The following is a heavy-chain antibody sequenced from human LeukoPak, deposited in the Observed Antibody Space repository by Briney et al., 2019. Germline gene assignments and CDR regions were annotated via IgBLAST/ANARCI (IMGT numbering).Heavy chain of an antibody. J-gene: IGHJ4*02. V-gene: IGHV4-59*01. CDR3: ARDNHNYYFDY. Sequence: PSETLSLTCTVSGGSISSYYWSWIRQPPGKGLEWIGYTYYSGSTNYNPSLKSRVTISVDTSKNQFSLKLSPVTAADTAVYYCARDNHNYYFDYWGQGTLVTVSS. D-gene: IGHD3-10*01. CDR1: GGSISSYY. CDR2: TYYSGST.